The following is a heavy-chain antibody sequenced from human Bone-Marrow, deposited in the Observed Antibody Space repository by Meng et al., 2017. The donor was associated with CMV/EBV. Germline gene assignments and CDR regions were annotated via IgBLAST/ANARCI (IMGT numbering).Heavy chain of an antibody. V-gene: IGHV3-48*04. CDR2: ISSSSSTI. J-gene: IGHJ4*02. D-gene: IGHD2-2*01. CDR1: GFTFSSYG. Sequence: GESLKISCAASGFTFSSYGMHWVRQAPGKGLEWVSYISSSSSTIYYADSVKGRFTISRDNAKNSLYLQMNSLRAEDTAVYYCARDPGGYCSSTSCPDYWGEGTLVTFSS. CDR3: ARDPGGYCSSTSCPDY.